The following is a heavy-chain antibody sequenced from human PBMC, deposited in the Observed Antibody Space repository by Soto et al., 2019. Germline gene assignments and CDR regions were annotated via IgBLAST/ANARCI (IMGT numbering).Heavy chain of an antibody. CDR2: IIPILGIA. D-gene: IGHD3-10*01. V-gene: IGHV1-69*08. Sequence: QVQLVQSGAEVKKPGSSVKVSCKASGGIFSSYTISWVRQAPGQGLEWMGRIIPILGIANYAQKFQGRVTITADKSTSTAYMELSSLRSEDTAVYYCARDTPRGDFDYWGQGTLVTVSS. CDR1: GGIFSSYT. J-gene: IGHJ4*02. CDR3: ARDTPRGDFDY.